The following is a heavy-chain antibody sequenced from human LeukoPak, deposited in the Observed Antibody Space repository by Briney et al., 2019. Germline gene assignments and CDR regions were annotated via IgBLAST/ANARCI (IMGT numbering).Heavy chain of an antibody. D-gene: IGHD3-10*01. J-gene: IGHJ4*02. CDR3: ARGAMVRGVIMFGY. CDR1: GFTFSSYS. Sequence: GGSLRLSCAASGFTFSSYSMNWVRQAPGKGLEWVSYISSSSSTIYYADSVKGRFTISRDNAKNSLYLQVNSLRDEDTAVYYCARGAMVRGVIMFGYWGQGTLVTVSS. CDR2: ISSSSSTI. V-gene: IGHV3-48*02.